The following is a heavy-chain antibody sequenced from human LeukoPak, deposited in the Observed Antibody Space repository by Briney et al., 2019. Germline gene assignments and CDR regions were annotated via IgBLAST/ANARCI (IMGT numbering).Heavy chain of an antibody. CDR2: IIPIFGTA. CDR3: VTDGYYYDSSGYYYRFDY. V-gene: IGHV1-69*05. D-gene: IGHD3-22*01. J-gene: IGHJ4*02. CDR1: GGTFSSYA. Sequence: SSVKVSCKASGGTFSSYAISWVRQAPGQGLEWMGRIIPIFGTANYAQKFQGRVTITTDESTSTAYMGLSSLRSEDTAVYYCVTDGYYYDSSGYYYRFDYWGQGTLVTVSS.